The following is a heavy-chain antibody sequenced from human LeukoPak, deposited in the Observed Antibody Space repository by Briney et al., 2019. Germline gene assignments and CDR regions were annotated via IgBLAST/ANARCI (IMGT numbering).Heavy chain of an antibody. Sequence: GASVKVSCKASGYTFTSYYMHWVRQAPGQGLEWMGIINPSGGSTSYAQKFQGRVTMTRDTSTSTVYMELSSLRSEDTAVYYCARTGGMVRGVIRSPMDVWGQGTTVTVSS. J-gene: IGHJ6*02. CDR1: GYTFTSYY. D-gene: IGHD3-10*01. V-gene: IGHV1-46*01. CDR2: INPSGGST. CDR3: ARTGGMVRGVIRSPMDV.